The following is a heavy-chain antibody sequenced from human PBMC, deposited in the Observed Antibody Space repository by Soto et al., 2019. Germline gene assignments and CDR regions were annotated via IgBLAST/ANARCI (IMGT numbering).Heavy chain of an antibody. Sequence: SETLSLTCTVSGGSISSYYWSWIRQPPGKGLEWIGYIYYSGSTNYNPSLKSRVTISVDTSKNQFSLKLSSVTAADTAVYYCARRVGICSGGSCYSDYYYYMDVWGKGTTVTVSS. J-gene: IGHJ6*03. CDR2: IYYSGST. V-gene: IGHV4-59*08. CDR1: GGSISSYY. CDR3: ARRVGICSGGSCYSDYYYYMDV. D-gene: IGHD2-15*01.